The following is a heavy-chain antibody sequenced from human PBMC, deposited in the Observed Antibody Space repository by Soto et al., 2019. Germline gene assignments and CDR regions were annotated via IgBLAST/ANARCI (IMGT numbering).Heavy chain of an antibody. Sequence: SETLSLTWTVFGGSIGSGGYYRSWIRQPPGKGLEWIGNIYYSGSTYYNPSLKSRVTMTTATSTNTVFLELRSLKSDDTAIYYCARDRLRGYDSSGFYSWGQGTMVTVSS. CDR1: GGSIGSGGYY. CDR3: ARDRLRGYDSSGFYS. CDR2: IYYSGST. J-gene: IGHJ4*02. V-gene: IGHV4-30-4*02. D-gene: IGHD3-22*01.